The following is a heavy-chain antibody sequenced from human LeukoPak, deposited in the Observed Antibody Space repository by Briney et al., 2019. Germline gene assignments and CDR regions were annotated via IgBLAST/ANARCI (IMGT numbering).Heavy chain of an antibody. CDR1: GGSISSGGYY. CDR3: ARDTGRKSFDY. CDR2: IYHSGST. D-gene: IGHD2-15*01. Sequence: SETLSLTCAVSGGSISSGGYYWSWIRQPPGKGLEWIGCIYHSGSTYYNPSLKSRVTISVDTSKNQFSLKLSSVTAADTAVYYCARDTGRKSFDYWGQGTLVTVSS. V-gene: IGHV4-30-2*01. J-gene: IGHJ4*02.